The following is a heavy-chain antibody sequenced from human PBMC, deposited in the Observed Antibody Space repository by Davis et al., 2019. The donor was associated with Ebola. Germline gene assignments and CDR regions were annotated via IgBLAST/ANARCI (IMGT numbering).Heavy chain of an antibody. D-gene: IGHD2-15*01. CDR1: GFTFSISW. Sequence: GESLKISCTASGFTFSISWMHWARQAPGERLVWVSRISGDGSSTHYADSVKGRFTISRDNAKNTLYIQMRSRGAEDTAVYYCARERCSGSVCLRAFDIWGQGTMVTVSS. CDR2: ISGDGSST. J-gene: IGHJ3*02. V-gene: IGHV3-74*01. CDR3: ARERCSGSVCLRAFDI.